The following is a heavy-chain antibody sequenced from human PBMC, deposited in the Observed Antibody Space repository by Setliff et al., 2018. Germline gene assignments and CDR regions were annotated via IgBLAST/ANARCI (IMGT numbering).Heavy chain of an antibody. CDR1: GGSISSYY. D-gene: IGHD5-18*01. V-gene: IGHV4-4*07. Sequence: SETLSLTCTVSGGSISSYYWSWIRQPAGKGLEWIGHIYIGGSANYNPSLKSRVTMSLDTPKNQFSLKLSSVTAADTAVYYCASWRGYGFGIDYWGQGALVTVSS. CDR3: ASWRGYGFGIDY. J-gene: IGHJ4*02. CDR2: IYIGGSA.